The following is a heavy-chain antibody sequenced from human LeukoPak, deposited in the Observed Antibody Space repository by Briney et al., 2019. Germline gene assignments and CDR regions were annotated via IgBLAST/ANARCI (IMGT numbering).Heavy chain of an antibody. CDR1: GFTFSSYS. Sequence: GGSLRLSCAASGFTFSSYSMNWVRQAPGKGLEWVSSISGRNSYIYYADSVKGRFTISRDTAENSLYLQMNSLRAEDTAVYYCVRDMTTVTTCYLQPWGQGTLVTVSS. J-gene: IGHJ1*01. D-gene: IGHD4-17*01. V-gene: IGHV3-21*01. CDR2: ISGRNSYI. CDR3: VRDMTTVTTCYLQP.